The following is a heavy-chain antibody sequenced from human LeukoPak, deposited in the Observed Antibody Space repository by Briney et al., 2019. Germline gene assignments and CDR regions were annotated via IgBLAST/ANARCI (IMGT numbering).Heavy chain of an antibody. V-gene: IGHV4-4*07. Sequence: SETLSLTCTVSGGSISSYYWSWIRQPAGKGLEWIGRIYTSGSTNYNPSLKSRVTISVDTSKNQFSLKLSSVTAADTAVYYCARLGWLQSGQPYYFDYWGQGTLVTVSS. CDR3: ARLGWLQSGQPYYFDY. CDR1: GGSISSYY. CDR2: IYTSGST. D-gene: IGHD5-24*01. J-gene: IGHJ4*02.